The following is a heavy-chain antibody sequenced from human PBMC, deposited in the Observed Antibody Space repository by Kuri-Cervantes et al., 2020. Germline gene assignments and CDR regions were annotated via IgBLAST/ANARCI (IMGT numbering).Heavy chain of an antibody. D-gene: IGHD5-18*01. V-gene: IGHV3-7*01. Sequence: GESLKISCAASGFTFSSYWMSWARQASGKGLEWVANIKQDGSEKYYVDSVKGRFTISRDSSKNTLYLQMNSLRAEDTAVYYCARDGDTALVRVWFDYWGQGTLVTVSS. CDR3: ARDGDTALVRVWFDY. CDR1: GFTFSSYW. J-gene: IGHJ4*02. CDR2: IKQDGSEK.